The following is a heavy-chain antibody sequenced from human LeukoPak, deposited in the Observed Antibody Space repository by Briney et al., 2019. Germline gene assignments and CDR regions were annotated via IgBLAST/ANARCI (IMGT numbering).Heavy chain of an antibody. CDR1: GRSFSGYY. D-gene: IGHD3-3*01. CDR3: ARVYDFWSGYYLRPFDP. V-gene: IGHV4-34*01. J-gene: IGHJ5*02. Sequence: ASETLSLTCAVYGRSFSGYYWSWIRQPPGKGLEWIGEINHSGSTNYNPSLKSRVTISVDTSKNQFSLKLSSVTAADTAVYYCARVYDFWSGYYLRPFDPWGQGTLVTVSS. CDR2: INHSGST.